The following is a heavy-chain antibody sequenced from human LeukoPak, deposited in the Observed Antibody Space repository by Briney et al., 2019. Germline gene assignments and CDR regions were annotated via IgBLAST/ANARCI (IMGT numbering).Heavy chain of an antibody. CDR3: ARDVLGEPTYYFDY. CDR2: ISYDGGNK. V-gene: IGHV3-30*04. Sequence: GGSLRLSCAASGFTFSSYAMHWVRQAPGKGLEWVAVISYDGGNKYYADSVKGRFTISRDNSKNTLYLQMNSLRAEDTAVYYCARDVLGEPTYYFDYWGQGTLVTVSS. D-gene: IGHD3-16*01. J-gene: IGHJ4*02. CDR1: GFTFSSYA.